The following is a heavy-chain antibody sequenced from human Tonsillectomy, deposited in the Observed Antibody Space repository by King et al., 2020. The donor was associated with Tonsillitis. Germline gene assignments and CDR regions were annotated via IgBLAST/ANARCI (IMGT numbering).Heavy chain of an antibody. J-gene: IGHJ6*02. CDR1: GFAFSDYV. CDR3: AKAAEDVGSYYGMDV. CDR2: ISGSGNT. Sequence: VQLVESGGGLVQPGGSLRLSCAASGFAFSDYVISWVRQAPGKGLQWVSAISGSGNTNYAESVKGRFSISRDNSKNTLSLQMNNLRAEATAVYYCAKAAEDVGSYYGMDVWGQGTTVTVSS. D-gene: IGHD6-13*01. V-gene: IGHV3-23*04.